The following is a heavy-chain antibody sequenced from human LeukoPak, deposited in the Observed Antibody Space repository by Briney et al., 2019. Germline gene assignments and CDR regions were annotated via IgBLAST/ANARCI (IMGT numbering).Heavy chain of an antibody. V-gene: IGHV3-48*04. CDR1: GFTFRTYG. D-gene: IGHD3-10*02. Sequence: GGSLRLSCAASGFTFRTYGMNWVRQAPGKGLEWVSYISSSGSTIYYADSVKGRFTISRDNAKNSLYLQMNSLRAEDAAVYYCAELGITMIGGVWGKGTTVTISS. J-gene: IGHJ6*04. CDR3: AELGITMIGGV. CDR2: ISSSGSTI.